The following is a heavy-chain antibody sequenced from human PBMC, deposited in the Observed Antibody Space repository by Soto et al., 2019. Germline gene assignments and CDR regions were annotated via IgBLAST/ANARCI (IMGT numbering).Heavy chain of an antibody. CDR2: ISSSGSTI. J-gene: IGHJ6*03. CDR1: GFTFSDYY. D-gene: IGHD2-2*01. V-gene: IGHV3-11*01. Sequence: GGSLRLSCAASGFTFSDYYMSWIRQAPGKGLEWVSYISSSGSTIYYADSVKGRFTISRDNAKNSLYLQMNSLRAEDTAVYYCARFPTSSKDPDYYYYYMDVWGKGTTVTVSS. CDR3: ARFPTSSKDPDYYYYYMDV.